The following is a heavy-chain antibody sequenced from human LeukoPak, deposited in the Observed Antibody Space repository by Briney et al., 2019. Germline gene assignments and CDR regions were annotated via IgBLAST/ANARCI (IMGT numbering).Heavy chain of an antibody. Sequence: GASVKVSCKASGYTFTGYYMHWVRQAPGQGLEWMGWINPNSGGTNYAQKFQGRVTMTRDTSISTAYMELSRLRSDDTAVYYCATTYGSGSYYLYWFDPWGQGTLVTVSS. V-gene: IGHV1-2*02. CDR3: ATTYGSGSYYLYWFDP. D-gene: IGHD3-10*01. CDR2: INPNSGGT. CDR1: GYTFTGYY. J-gene: IGHJ5*02.